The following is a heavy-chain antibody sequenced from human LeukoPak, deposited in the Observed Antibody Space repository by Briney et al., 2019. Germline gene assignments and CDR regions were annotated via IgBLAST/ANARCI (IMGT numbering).Heavy chain of an antibody. J-gene: IGHJ5*02. V-gene: IGHV1-8*01. CDR2: MNPNSGNT. D-gene: IGHD6-25*01. Sequence: GASVNGSCQVSGYTFTSYDIDWVRQATGPGLEWMGWMNPNSGNTGYAQKFQGRVTMTRNTSISTAYMELSSLRSEDTAVYYCARGARAAPRRGWFDPWGQGTLVTVSS. CDR1: GYTFTSYD. CDR3: ARGARAAPRRGWFDP.